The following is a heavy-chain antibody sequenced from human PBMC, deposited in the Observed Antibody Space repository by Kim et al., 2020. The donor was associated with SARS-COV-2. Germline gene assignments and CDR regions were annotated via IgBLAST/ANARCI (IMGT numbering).Heavy chain of an antibody. J-gene: IGHJ4*02. Sequence: SETLSLTCAVYGGSFSGYYWSWIRQPPGKGLEWIGEINHSGSTNYNPSLKSRVTISVDTSKNQFSLKLSSVTAADTAVYYCARGVIAAAGTSSPFDYWGQGTLVTVSS. CDR3: ARGVIAAAGTSSPFDY. D-gene: IGHD6-13*01. V-gene: IGHV4-34*01. CDR2: INHSGST. CDR1: GGSFSGYY.